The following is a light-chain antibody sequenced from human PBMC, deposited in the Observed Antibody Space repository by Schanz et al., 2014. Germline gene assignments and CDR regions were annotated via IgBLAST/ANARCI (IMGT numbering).Light chain of an antibody. J-gene: IGLJ3*02. Sequence: QSALTQPPSVSGSPGQSVTISCTGTSSDVGSYNRVSWYQQPPGTAPKLMIYEVSNRPSGVPDRFFGSKSGNTASLTISGLQAEDEADYYCCSYAGSSTWVFGGGTKLTVL. CDR1: SSDVGSYNR. CDR2: EVS. CDR3: CSYAGSSTWV. V-gene: IGLV2-18*02.